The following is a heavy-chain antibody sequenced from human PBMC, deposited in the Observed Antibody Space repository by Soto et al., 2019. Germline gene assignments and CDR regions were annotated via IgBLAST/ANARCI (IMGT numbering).Heavy chain of an antibody. Sequence: PSETLSLTCTVSGGSISSSSYYWGWIRQPPGKGLEWIGSIYYSGSTYYNPSLKSRVTISVDTSKNQFSLKLSSVTAADTAVYYCARITPLPGGWYPFDYWGQGTLVTVSS. CDR2: IYYSGST. CDR1: GGSISSSSYY. CDR3: ARITPLPGGWYPFDY. D-gene: IGHD6-19*01. J-gene: IGHJ4*02. V-gene: IGHV4-39*01.